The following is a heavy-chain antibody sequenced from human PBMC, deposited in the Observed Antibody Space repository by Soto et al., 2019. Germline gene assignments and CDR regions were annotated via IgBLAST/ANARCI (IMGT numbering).Heavy chain of an antibody. J-gene: IGHJ6*03. Sequence: SETLSLTCAVYGGSFSGYYWSWIRQPPGKGLEWIGEINHSGSTNYNPSLKSRVTISVDTSKNQFSLKLSSVTAADTAVYYCARGSTGDYGDADYYYYMDVWGKGTTVTVSS. CDR1: GGSFSGYY. CDR3: ARGSTGDYGDADYYYYMDV. CDR2: INHSGST. D-gene: IGHD4-17*01. V-gene: IGHV4-34*01.